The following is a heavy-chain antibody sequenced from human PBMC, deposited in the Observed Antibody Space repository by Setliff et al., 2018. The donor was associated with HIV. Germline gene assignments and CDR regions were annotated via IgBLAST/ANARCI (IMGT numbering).Heavy chain of an antibody. J-gene: IGHJ3*02. Sequence: GASVKVSCKASGYTFTSYGISWLRQAPGQGLEWMGWISAYNGDTQSTQRFQGRVTMTTDTSTNTAYMELSSLRSDDTAVYYCARDLGSVTLFGVVIQGAFDIWGQGTMVTVSS. CDR1: GYTFTSYG. CDR3: ARDLGSVTLFGVVIQGAFDI. D-gene: IGHD3-3*01. V-gene: IGHV1-18*01. CDR2: ISAYNGDT.